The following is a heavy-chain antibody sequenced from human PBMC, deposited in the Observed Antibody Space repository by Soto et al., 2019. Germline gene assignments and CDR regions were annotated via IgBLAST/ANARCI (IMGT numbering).Heavy chain of an antibody. Sequence: GGSLRLSCAASGFTFSSYWMSWVRQAPGKGLEWVANIKQDGSEKYYVDSVKGRFTISRDNAKNSLYLQMNSLRAEDTAVYYCARDMPDIVLMVYYYYYYYYMDVWGKGTTVTVSS. D-gene: IGHD2-8*01. CDR1: GFTFSSYW. J-gene: IGHJ6*03. V-gene: IGHV3-7*01. CDR3: ARDMPDIVLMVYYYYYYYYMDV. CDR2: IKQDGSEK.